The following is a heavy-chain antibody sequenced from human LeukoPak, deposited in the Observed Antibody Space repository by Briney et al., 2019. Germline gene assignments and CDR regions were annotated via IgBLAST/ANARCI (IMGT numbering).Heavy chain of an antibody. V-gene: IGHV3-53*01. D-gene: IGHD3-22*01. CDR1: GFTVSSNY. CDR3: ARVGDSSGYYPLPFDY. Sequence: GGSLRLSCAASGFTVSSNYMSWVRQAPGKGLEWVSVIYSGGSTYYADSVKGRFTISRDNSKNTLYLQMNSLRAEDTAVYYCARVGDSSGYYPLPFDYWGQGTLVTVSS. CDR2: IYSGGST. J-gene: IGHJ4*02.